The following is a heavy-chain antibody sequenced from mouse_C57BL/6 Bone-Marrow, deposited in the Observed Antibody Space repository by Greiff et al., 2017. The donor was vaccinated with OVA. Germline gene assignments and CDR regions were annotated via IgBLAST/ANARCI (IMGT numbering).Heavy chain of an antibody. J-gene: IGHJ4*01. CDR1: GYAFTNYL. V-gene: IGHV1-54*01. CDR3: ARSVVATDYYAMDY. Sequence: VQLVESGAELVRPGTSVKVSCKASGYAFTNYLIEWVKQRPGQGLEWIGVINPGSGGTNYNEKFKGKATLTADKSSSTAYMQLSSLTSEDSAVYFCARSVVATDYYAMDYWGQGTSVTVSS. D-gene: IGHD1-1*01. CDR2: INPGSGGT.